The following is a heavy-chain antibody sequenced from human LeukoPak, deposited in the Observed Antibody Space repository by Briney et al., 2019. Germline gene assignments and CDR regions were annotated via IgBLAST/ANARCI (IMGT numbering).Heavy chain of an antibody. D-gene: IGHD3-10*01. Sequence: ASVKVSSKASGYTFTSYYMHWVRQAPGQGLEWMGIINPSGGSTSYAQKFQGRVTMTRDMSTSTVYMELSSLRSEDTAVYYCARGAVVRGVIITSFEGRWNWFDPWGQGTLVTVSS. J-gene: IGHJ5*02. V-gene: IGHV1-46*01. CDR3: ARGAVVRGVIITSFEGRWNWFDP. CDR1: GYTFTSYY. CDR2: INPSGGST.